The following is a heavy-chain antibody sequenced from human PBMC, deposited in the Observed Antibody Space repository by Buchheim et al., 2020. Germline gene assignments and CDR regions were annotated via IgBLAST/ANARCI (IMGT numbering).Heavy chain of an antibody. V-gene: IGHV3-33*01. Sequence: QVQLVESGGGVVQPGRSLRLSCAASGFTFSSYGMHWVRQAPGKGLEWVAVIWYDGSNKYYADSVKGRFTISRDNSKKTLYLQMNSLRAEDTAVYYCARDIGQLWLYYYYGMDVWGQGTT. CDR1: GFTFSSYG. J-gene: IGHJ6*02. CDR3: ARDIGQLWLYYYYGMDV. D-gene: IGHD5-18*01. CDR2: IWYDGSNK.